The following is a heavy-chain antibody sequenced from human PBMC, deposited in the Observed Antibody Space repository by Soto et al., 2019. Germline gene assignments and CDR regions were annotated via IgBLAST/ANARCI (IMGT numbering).Heavy chain of an antibody. J-gene: IGHJ4*02. CDR3: AKSAAGTADFDY. CDR2: ISYDGSNK. V-gene: IGHV3-30*18. Sequence: QVQLVESGGGVVQPGRSLRLSCAASGFTFSSYGMHWVRQAPGKGLEWVAVISYDGSNKYYADSVKGRFTISRDNSKNTLYLQMNSLRAEDTAVYYCAKSAAGTADFDYWGQGTLVPVSS. CDR1: GFTFSSYG. D-gene: IGHD6-13*01.